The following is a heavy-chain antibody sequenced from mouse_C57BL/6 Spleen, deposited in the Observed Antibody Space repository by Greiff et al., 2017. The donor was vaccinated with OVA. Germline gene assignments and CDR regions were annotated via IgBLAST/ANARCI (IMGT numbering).Heavy chain of an antibody. Sequence: EVQLQESGPGMVKPSQSLSLTCTVTGYSITSGYDWHWIRHFPGNKLEWMGYISYSGSTNYNPSLQSRISITHDTSKNHFFLKLNSVTTEDTATYYCARDGATVGYFDVWGTGTTVTVSS. CDR3: ARDGATVGYFDV. V-gene: IGHV3-1*01. CDR2: ISYSGST. D-gene: IGHD1-1*01. CDR1: GYSITSGYD. J-gene: IGHJ1*03.